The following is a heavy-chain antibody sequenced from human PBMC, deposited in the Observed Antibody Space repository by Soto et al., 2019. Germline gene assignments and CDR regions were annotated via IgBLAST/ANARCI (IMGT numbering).Heavy chain of an antibody. Sequence: GSLRLSCAASGFTFTRYSMNWVRQAPGKGLEWVSSISSTTNYIHYADSMKGRFTVSRDNAKNSVYLEMNSLSAEDTALYYCARESEDLTSNFDYWGQGTLVTVSS. J-gene: IGHJ4*02. CDR3: ARESEDLTSNFDY. CDR1: GFTFTRYS. CDR2: ISSTTNYI. V-gene: IGHV3-21*01.